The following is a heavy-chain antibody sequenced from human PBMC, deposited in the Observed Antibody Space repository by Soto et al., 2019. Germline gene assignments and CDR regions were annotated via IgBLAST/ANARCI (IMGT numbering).Heavy chain of an antibody. Sequence: SVKVSCKASGGTFSNYAFGWVRQAPGQGLEWMGEVIPMFGPPSYAQEFRGRVTITADESTSTVYMELSSLTSDDTAVYYCARDYDTGGYLDYWGQGT. J-gene: IGHJ4*02. CDR2: VIPMFGPP. CDR3: ARDYDTGGYLDY. D-gene: IGHD3-22*01. CDR1: GGTFSNYA. V-gene: IGHV1-69*13.